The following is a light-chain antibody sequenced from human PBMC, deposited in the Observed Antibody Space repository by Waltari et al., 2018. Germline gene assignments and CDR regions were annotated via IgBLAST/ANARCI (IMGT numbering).Light chain of an antibody. Sequence: DIQMTQSTSSLPASVGDRGIITCRASQGISNYLNWYQQKPGKAPKLLIYASFRLQSGVPSRFSGSGSGTDFTLTISCLQPEDFATYYCQQSYSALTFGGGTKVEIK. J-gene: IGKJ4*01. CDR2: ASF. CDR3: QQSYSALT. V-gene: IGKV1-39*01. CDR1: QGISNY.